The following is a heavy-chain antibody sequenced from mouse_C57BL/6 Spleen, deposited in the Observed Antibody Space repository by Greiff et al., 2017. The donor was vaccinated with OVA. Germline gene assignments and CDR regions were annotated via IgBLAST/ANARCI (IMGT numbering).Heavy chain of an antibody. D-gene: IGHD2-3*01. V-gene: IGHV3-6*01. J-gene: IGHJ3*01. CDR1: GYSITSGYY. Sequence: EVQLQQSGPGLVKPSQSLSLTCSVTGYSITSGYYWNWIRQFPGNKLEWMGYISYDGSNNYNPSLKNRISITRDTSKNQFFLKLNSVTTEDTATYYCARGGLFDGLFAYWGQGTLVTVSA. CDR3: ARGGLFDGLFAY. CDR2: ISYDGSN.